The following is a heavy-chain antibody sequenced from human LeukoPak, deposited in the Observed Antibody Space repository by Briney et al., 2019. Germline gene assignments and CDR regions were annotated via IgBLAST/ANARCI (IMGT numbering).Heavy chain of an antibody. J-gene: IGHJ5*02. V-gene: IGHV3-7*05. D-gene: IGHD3-22*01. CDR3: ARYYYDSSGYPRFDP. CDR2: IKQDGSEK. Sequence: PGGSLRLSCAASGFTFSSYWMSWVRQAPGKGLEWVANIKQDGSEKYYVDSVKGRFTISRDNAKNSLYLQMNSLRAEDTAVYYCARYYYDSSGYPRFDPWGQGTLVTVSP. CDR1: GFTFSSYW.